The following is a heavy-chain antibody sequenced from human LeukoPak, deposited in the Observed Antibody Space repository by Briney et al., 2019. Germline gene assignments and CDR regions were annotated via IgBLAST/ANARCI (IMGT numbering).Heavy chain of an antibody. D-gene: IGHD3-22*01. CDR3: ARVGYYDSSGYQGY. CDR1: GYTFTSYG. J-gene: IGHJ4*02. V-gene: IGHV1-18*01. Sequence: GASVKVSCKASGYTFTSYGISWVRQAPGQGLEWMGWISAYNGNTNYAQKLQGRVTMTTDTSTSTAYMELRSLRSDDTAVYYCARVGYYDSSGYQGYWGQGTLVTVSS. CDR2: ISAYNGNT.